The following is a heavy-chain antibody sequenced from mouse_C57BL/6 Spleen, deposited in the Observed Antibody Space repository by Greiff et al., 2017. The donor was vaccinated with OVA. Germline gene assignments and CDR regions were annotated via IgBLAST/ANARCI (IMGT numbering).Heavy chain of an antibody. D-gene: IGHD2-2*01. CDR2: IDPSDSET. CDR1: VYTFTSYW. Sequence: QVQLQQPGAELVRPGSSVKLSCKASVYTFTSYWMHWVKQRPIQGLEWIGNIDPSDSETHYNQKFKDKATLTVDKSSSTAYMQLSSLTSEDSAVYYCARGGSTMVTPYYFDYWGQGTTLTVSS. CDR3: ARGGSTMVTPYYFDY. V-gene: IGHV1-52*01. J-gene: IGHJ2*01.